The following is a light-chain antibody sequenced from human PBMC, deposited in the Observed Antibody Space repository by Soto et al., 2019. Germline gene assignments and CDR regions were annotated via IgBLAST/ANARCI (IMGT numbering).Light chain of an antibody. CDR3: QQYNNWPPIT. CDR1: QTISSW. CDR2: KAS. J-gene: IGKJ4*01. Sequence: DIQMTQSPSTLSGSVGDRVTITCRASQTISSWLAWYQQKPGKAPKLLIYKASTLKSGVPSRFSGSGSGTEFTLTISSLQPDDFATYYCQQYNNWPPITFGGGTKVEIK. V-gene: IGKV1-5*03.